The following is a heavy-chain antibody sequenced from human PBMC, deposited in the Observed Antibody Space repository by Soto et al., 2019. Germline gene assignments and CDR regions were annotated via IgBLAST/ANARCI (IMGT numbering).Heavy chain of an antibody. CDR2: ISHLEST. Sequence: SETLSLTCTLSGASITYGGYPWSWIRQPPGKDLEWLGYISHLESTFYNPSFQSRLTLSIDRSKNQFSLKLASMTAADTAVYYCARGGGYDPFDYWGQGTLVTVSS. CDR1: GASITYGGYP. J-gene: IGHJ4*02. D-gene: IGHD5-12*01. CDR3: ARGGGYDPFDY. V-gene: IGHV4-30-2*01.